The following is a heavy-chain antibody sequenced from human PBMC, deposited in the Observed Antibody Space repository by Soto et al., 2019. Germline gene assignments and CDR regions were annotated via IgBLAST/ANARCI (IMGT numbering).Heavy chain of an antibody. CDR3: ARHFSPGGGDAFDI. Sequence: GESLKISCKGSGYSFTSYWIGWVRQMPGKGLEWMGIIYPGDSDTSYSPSFQGQVTISAAKSISTAYLRCGSLKASDAAMYYCARHFSPGGGDAFDIWGQGTMVTVSS. CDR1: GYSFTSYW. D-gene: IGHD3-16*01. V-gene: IGHV5-51*01. CDR2: IYPGDSDT. J-gene: IGHJ3*02.